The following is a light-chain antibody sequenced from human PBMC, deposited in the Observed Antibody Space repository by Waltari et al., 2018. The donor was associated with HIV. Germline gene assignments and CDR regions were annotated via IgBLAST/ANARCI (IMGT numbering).Light chain of an antibody. Sequence: QSVLTPPPSASGTPGQRVTISCSGSSSDIGSYYVYWFQQLPGTAPKLLIYRNNQRPPGVPDRFSGSKSGTSASLAISGLRSEDEADYYCATWDDNLSGVVFGGGTKLTVL. CDR3: ATWDDNLSGVV. V-gene: IGLV1-47*01. J-gene: IGLJ2*01. CDR1: SSDIGSYY. CDR2: RNN.